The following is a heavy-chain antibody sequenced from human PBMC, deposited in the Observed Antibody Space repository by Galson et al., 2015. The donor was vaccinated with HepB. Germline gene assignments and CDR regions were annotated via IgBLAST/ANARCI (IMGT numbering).Heavy chain of an antibody. Sequence: QSGAEVTKPGESLRISCKGSGYRFTSYWIYWVRQMPGKGLEWMARIDPIDSSTKYSPSFQGHVTISADESISTAYLQWSSLRVSDTAIYYCSTLNPGYSHGRRWGQGTLVTVSS. CDR2: IDPIDSST. CDR3: STLNPGYSHGRR. D-gene: IGHD5-18*01. J-gene: IGHJ4*02. V-gene: IGHV5-10-1*01. CDR1: GYRFTSYW.